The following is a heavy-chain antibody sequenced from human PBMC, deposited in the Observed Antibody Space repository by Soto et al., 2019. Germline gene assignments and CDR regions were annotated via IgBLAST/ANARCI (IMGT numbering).Heavy chain of an antibody. CDR3: ARGVGSSPPQY. V-gene: IGHV4-59*01. Sequence: PSETLSLTCTISGGSISVYYWSWIRQTPGQGLEWIGYIYASGSPYYNPSLRSRVTIPADTPKNQISLKLTSPTAADTAVYYCARGVGSSPPQYWGRGTLVTVSS. CDR1: GGSISVYY. D-gene: IGHD1-26*01. J-gene: IGHJ4*02. CDR2: IYASGSP.